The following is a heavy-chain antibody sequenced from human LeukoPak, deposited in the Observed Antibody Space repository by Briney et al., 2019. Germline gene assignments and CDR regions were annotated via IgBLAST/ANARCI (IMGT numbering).Heavy chain of an antibody. CDR2: VYYSGGT. V-gene: IGHV4-59*01. CDR3: ARVDDWNALEY. J-gene: IGHJ4*02. CDR1: GVSLDNYY. D-gene: IGHD1-1*01. Sequence: SETLSLTCTVSGVSLDNYYWSWIRQPPGKALEWIGYVYYSGGTNYNPSLKSRVTISVDTSKNQFSLKLRSVTAADTALYYCARVDDWNALEYWGQGTLVTVSS.